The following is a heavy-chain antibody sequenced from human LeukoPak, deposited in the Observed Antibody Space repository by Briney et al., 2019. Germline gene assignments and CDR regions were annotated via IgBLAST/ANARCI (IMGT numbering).Heavy chain of an antibody. CDR3: AKEDYDILTGYYWGGGVGMDV. CDR1: GFTFSSYA. Sequence: GGSLRLSCAASGFTFSSYAMSWVRQAPGKGLERVSAISGSGGSTYYADSVKGRFTISRDNSKNTLYLQMNSLRAEDTAVYYRAKEDYDILTGYYWGGGVGMDVWGQGTTVTVSS. V-gene: IGHV3-23*01. D-gene: IGHD3-9*01. CDR2: ISGSGGST. J-gene: IGHJ6*02.